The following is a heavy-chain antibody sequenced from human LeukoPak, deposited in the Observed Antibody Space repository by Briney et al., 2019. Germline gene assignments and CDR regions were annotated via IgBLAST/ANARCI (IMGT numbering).Heavy chain of an antibody. CDR1: GFTFSSYE. Sequence: PGGSLRLSCAASGFTFSSYEMNWVRQAPGKGLEWVSYISSSGSTIYYADSVKGRFTISRDNAKNSLYLQMNSLRAEYTAVYYCASYGSDIDYWGQGTLVTVSS. CDR2: ISSSGSTI. V-gene: IGHV3-48*03. CDR3: ASYGSDIDY. D-gene: IGHD2-15*01. J-gene: IGHJ4*02.